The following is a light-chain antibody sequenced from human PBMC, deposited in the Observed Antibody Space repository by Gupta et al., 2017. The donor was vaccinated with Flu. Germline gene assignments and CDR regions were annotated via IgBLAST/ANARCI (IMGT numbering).Light chain of an antibody. V-gene: IGLV2-14*03. CDR2: HVS. CDR1: SSDVGGYNY. CDR3: SFYTSSSALVL. J-gene: IGLJ2*01. Sequence: QSALPQPATVSGSPGQSITISCTRSSSDVGGYNYVSWYQQHPGEAPKLMIYHVSNRPSGVSNRFSGSKSGNTASLTISGLQAEDEADYYCSFYTSSSALVLFGGGTKLTVL.